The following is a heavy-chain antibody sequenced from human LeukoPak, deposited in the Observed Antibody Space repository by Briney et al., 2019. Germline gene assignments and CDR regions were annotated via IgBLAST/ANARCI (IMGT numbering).Heavy chain of an antibody. CDR2: IIPIFGTA. CDR1: GGTFSSYA. J-gene: IGHJ4*02. Sequence: SVKVSCKASGGTFSSYAISWVRQAPGQGLEWMGGIIPIFGTANYAQKLQGRVTITADEPTSTAYMELSSLRSEDTAVYYCARDYYHHSSGYYYPRHWAQGTLLTVPS. D-gene: IGHD3-22*01. V-gene: IGHV1-69*13. CDR3: ARDYYHHSSGYYYPRH.